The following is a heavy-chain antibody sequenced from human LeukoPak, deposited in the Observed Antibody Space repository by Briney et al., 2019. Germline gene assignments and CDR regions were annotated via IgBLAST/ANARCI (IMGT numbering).Heavy chain of an antibody. D-gene: IGHD3-22*01. CDR1: GFTFSSYG. Sequence: GGSLRLSCAASGFTFSSYGMHWVRQAPGKGLEWVAFIRYDGSNKYYADSVKGRFTISRDNSKNTLYLQMNSLRAEDTAVYYCAKDPNYYDSSGYYGFWGQGTLVTVSS. CDR3: AKDPNYYDSSGYYGF. V-gene: IGHV3-30*02. J-gene: IGHJ4*02. CDR2: IRYDGSNK.